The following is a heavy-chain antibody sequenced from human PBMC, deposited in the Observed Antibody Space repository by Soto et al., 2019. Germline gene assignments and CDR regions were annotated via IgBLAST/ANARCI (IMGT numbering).Heavy chain of an antibody. V-gene: IGHV3-48*03. CDR2: ISSSGSTI. Sequence: PGGSLRLSCAASGFTFSSYEMNWVRQAPGKGLEWVSYISSSGSTIYYADSVKGRFTISRDNAKNSLYLQMNSLRAEDTAVYYCARDVTYSSGFYYWGQGTLVTVSS. CDR1: GFTFSSYE. D-gene: IGHD6-19*01. CDR3: ARDVTYSSGFYY. J-gene: IGHJ4*02.